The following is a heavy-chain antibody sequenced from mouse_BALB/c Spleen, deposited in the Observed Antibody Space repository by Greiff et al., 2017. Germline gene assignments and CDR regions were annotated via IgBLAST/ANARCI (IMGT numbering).Heavy chain of an antibody. CDR3: ARHGSNWFAY. CDR1: GFTFSSFG. J-gene: IGHJ3*01. CDR2: ISSGSSTI. D-gene: IGHD1-1*01. V-gene: IGHV5-17*02. Sequence: EVKLMESGGGLVQPGGSRKLSCAASGFTFSSFGMHWVRQAPEKGLEWVAYISSGSSTIYYADTVKGRFTISRDNPKNTLFLQMTSLRSEDTAMYYCARHGSNWFAYWGQGTLVTVSA.